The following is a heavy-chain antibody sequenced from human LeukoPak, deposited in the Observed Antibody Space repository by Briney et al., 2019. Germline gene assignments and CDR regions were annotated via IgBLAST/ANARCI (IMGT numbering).Heavy chain of an antibody. D-gene: IGHD6-19*01. V-gene: IGHV4-61*02. CDR2: IHTSGST. CDR1: GGSISSGNYY. CDR3: ARDYGSGWLY. J-gene: IGHJ4*02. Sequence: SETLSLTCTVSGGSISSGNYYWSWIRQPAGKGLEWIGRIHTSGSTNYNPSLKSRVTTSVDTSKNQFSLKLSSVTAADTAVYYCARDYGSGWLYWGQGTLVTVSS.